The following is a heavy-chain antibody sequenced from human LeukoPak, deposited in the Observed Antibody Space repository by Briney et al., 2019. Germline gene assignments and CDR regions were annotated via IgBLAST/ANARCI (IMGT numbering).Heavy chain of an antibody. CDR1: GVSISSSNSY. D-gene: IGHD3/OR15-3a*01. Sequence: PSETLSLTCTVPGVSISSSNSYWGWIRQPPGTGLEWIGSIYYSGNTYYNASLKSQVSISIDTSKNQFSLRLTSVTAADTAVYYCARQTGSGLFILPGGQGTLVTVSS. J-gene: IGHJ4*02. CDR3: ARQTGSGLFILP. V-gene: IGHV4-39*01. CDR2: IYYSGNT.